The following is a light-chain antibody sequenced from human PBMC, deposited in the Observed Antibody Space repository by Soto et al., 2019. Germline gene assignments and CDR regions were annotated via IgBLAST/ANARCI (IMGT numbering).Light chain of an antibody. V-gene: IGKV1-9*01. CDR2: AAS. CDR1: QGINSY. Sequence: DIQLTQSPSVLSASVGDRVTITCRASQGINSYLAWYQQKPGKVPKLLIYAASTLHSGVPSRFSGSGSGTEFTRTISSLQPEDFATYYCQQLNSYPRTFGQGTKVDIK. J-gene: IGKJ1*01. CDR3: QQLNSYPRT.